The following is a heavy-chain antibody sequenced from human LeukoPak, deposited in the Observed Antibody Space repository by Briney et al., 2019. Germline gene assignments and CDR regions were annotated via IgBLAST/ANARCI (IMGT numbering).Heavy chain of an antibody. Sequence: TSQTLSLTCTVSGVSISSGGYYWRWIRQHPGKGLEWIGYIYYSGSTYYNPSLKSRVTISVDTSKNQFSLKLSSVTAADTAVYYCARNPSVCSGGSCYSFDYWGQGTLVTVSS. CDR2: IYYSGST. CDR1: GVSISSGGYY. J-gene: IGHJ4*02. CDR3: ARNPSVCSGGSCYSFDY. V-gene: IGHV4-31*03. D-gene: IGHD2-15*01.